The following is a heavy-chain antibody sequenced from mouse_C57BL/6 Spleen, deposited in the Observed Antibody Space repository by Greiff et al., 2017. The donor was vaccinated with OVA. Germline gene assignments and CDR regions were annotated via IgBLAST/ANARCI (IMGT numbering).Heavy chain of an antibody. D-gene: IGHD4-1*01. V-gene: IGHV1-15*01. CDR3: TRSRPNWDEGFAY. J-gene: IGHJ3*01. Sequence: VQLQQSGAELVRPGASVTLSCKASGYTFTDYEMHWVKQTPVHGLEWIGAIDPETGGTAYNQKFKGKAILTADKSSSTAYMELRSLTSEDSAVYYCTRSRPNWDEGFAYWGQGTLVTVSA. CDR2: IDPETGGT. CDR1: GYTFTDYE.